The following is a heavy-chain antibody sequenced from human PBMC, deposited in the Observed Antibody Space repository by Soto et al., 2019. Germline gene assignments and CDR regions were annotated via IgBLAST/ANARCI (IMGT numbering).Heavy chain of an antibody. D-gene: IGHD5-12*01. V-gene: IGHV3-74*01. CDR2: INSDGTIT. Sequence: EVQLVESGGGLVQPGGSLRLSCAASGFTFRSYWMHWVRQAPGKGLVWVARINSDGTITSYADSVKGRFTISRDNTKNTLYLQGNSLGAEDTAVYYCATVATTSYNWFDPWGQGTLVTVSS. CDR3: ATVATTSYNWFDP. CDR1: GFTFRSYW. J-gene: IGHJ5*02.